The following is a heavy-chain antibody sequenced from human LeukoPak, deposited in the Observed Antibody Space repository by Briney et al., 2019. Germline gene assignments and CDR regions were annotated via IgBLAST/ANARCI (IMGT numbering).Heavy chain of an antibody. V-gene: IGHV3-21*01. CDR2: ISTRSSYM. CDR1: GFTFSHYN. J-gene: IGHJ4*02. CDR3: ARGEGLYYDSSGSRRDF. D-gene: IGHD3-22*01. Sequence: PGGSLRLSCAASGFTFSHYNMNWVRQAPGKGLEWVSSISTRSSYMYYADSVKGRFTISRDNAKNSLYLQMNSLRAEDSAVYYCARGEGLYYDSSGSRRDFWGQGTLVTVSS.